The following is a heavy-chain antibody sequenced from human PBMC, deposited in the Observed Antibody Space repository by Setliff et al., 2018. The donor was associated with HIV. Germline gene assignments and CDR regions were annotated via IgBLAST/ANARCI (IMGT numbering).Heavy chain of an antibody. D-gene: IGHD6-13*01. V-gene: IGHV4-39*01. J-gene: IGHJ4*02. CDR3: VRHVGISIGCTRGDFDC. CDR2: VHNSGGT. CDR1: GGSISTNSYY. Sequence: SESLSLTCTVSGGSISTNSYYWGWIRQSPGKGLEWVGNVHNSGGTNYNPSRKSRVTISVDTSKNQFSLRLGSVTAADAAMYYCVRHVGISIGCTRGDFDCWGQGTLVTVSS.